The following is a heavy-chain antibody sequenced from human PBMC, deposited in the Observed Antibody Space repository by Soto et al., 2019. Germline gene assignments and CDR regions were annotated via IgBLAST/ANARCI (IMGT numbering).Heavy chain of an antibody. CDR2: MHTGGNEK. CDR1: GFTFSYYG. CDR3: ARDADTTGHYSHFDL. Sequence: QVQLVESGGGVVQPGGYLRLSCAASGFTFSYYGFHWVRQAPGKGLEWVAVMHTGGNEKYYVDSVKGRFTVSRDDSRNMVYLEMSGLRAEDTAEYFCARDADTTGHYSHFDLWGRGALVAVS. V-gene: IGHV3-33*08. J-gene: IGHJ4*02. D-gene: IGHD3-9*01.